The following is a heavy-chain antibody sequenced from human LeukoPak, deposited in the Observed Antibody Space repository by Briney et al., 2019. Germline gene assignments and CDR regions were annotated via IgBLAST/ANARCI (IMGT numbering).Heavy chain of an antibody. J-gene: IGHJ5*02. Sequence: KVPCKASGYTFTAYYMHWVRQAPGQGLEWMGWINPNSGGTNDAKKFQGRVTMTSVTSITTAYVELSMLRSADTAVYYCASRGTSVWVFDPWGQGTLVTVSS. V-gene: IGHV1-2*02. CDR3: ASRGTSVWVFDP. CDR2: INPNSGGT. CDR1: GYTFTAYY. D-gene: IGHD3-10*01.